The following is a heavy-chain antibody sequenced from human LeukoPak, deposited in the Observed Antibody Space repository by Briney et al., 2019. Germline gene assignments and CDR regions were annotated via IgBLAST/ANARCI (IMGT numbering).Heavy chain of an antibody. CDR1: GGFFSGYY. D-gene: IGHD6-13*01. CDR3: ARGFQQVAQSRAFPIEH. Sequence: SETLSLTCAVYGGFFSGYYCSWVSQPPGKVLEWNGEINHSGSTNYNPSLKSRVTLSVDTSKNQFSLKLSAVEAAEMAMYYCARGFQQVAQSRAFPIEHWGQGTLVTVSS. J-gene: IGHJ1*01. V-gene: IGHV4-34*01. CDR2: INHSGST.